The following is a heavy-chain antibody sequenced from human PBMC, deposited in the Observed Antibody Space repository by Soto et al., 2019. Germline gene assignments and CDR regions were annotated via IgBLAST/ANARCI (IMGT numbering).Heavy chain of an antibody. Sequence: GGSLILSCAASGFTFSSYAMSWVRQAPGKGLEWVSGISGSGASTYYADSVKGRFTISRDNSENTLYVQMNGLRAEDTAVYYCAKMNKVGLGATFDYWGQGILVTVSS. CDR1: GFTFSSYA. J-gene: IGHJ4*02. V-gene: IGHV3-23*01. D-gene: IGHD1-26*01. CDR3: AKMNKVGLGATFDY. CDR2: ISGSGAST.